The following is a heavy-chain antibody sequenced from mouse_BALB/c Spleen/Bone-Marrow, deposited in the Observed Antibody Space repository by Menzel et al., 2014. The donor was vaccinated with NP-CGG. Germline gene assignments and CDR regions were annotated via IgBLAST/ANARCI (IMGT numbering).Heavy chain of an antibody. CDR1: GYSFTSYW. CDR3: ASPSDGNPFAY. Sequence: VQVVESGPQLVRPGASVKISCKASGYSFTSYWMHWVKQRPGQGLEWTGMIDPSDSETRLNQKFKDKATLTVDKSSSTAYMQLSSPTSEDSAVYYCASPSDGNPFAYWGQGTLVPVSA. CDR2: IDPSDSET. D-gene: IGHD2-1*01. V-gene: IGHV1S126*01. J-gene: IGHJ3*01.